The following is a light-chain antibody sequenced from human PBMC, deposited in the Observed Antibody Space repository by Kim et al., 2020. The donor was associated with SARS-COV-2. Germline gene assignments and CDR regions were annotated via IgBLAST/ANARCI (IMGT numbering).Light chain of an antibody. V-gene: IGKV1-8*01. Sequence: ASRGDRVTITCRASQGISTYLAWYQQKPGKAPNLLIYAASTLQSGVPSRFSGSGSGTDFTLTISCLQSEDFGSYYCQQYYSSPLTFGGGTKLEI. CDR2: AAS. J-gene: IGKJ4*01. CDR1: QGISTY. CDR3: QQYYSSPLT.